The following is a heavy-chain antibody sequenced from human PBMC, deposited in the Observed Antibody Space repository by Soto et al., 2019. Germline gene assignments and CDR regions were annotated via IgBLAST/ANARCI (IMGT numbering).Heavy chain of an antibody. J-gene: IGHJ4*02. CDR3: GRVPAPGRPVTTYY. Sequence: QVQLVQSGAEVKKPGASVKVSCATSGYIFTDFFVHWIRQAPGQGLEWLGWINPNDGDTEYAEKFLGRVFMTRDTSTNTAFLEVPGLTSNDTAVYYCGRVPAPGRPVTTYYWGQGSLV. CDR1: GYIFTDFF. CDR2: INPNDGDT. D-gene: IGHD4-17*01. V-gene: IGHV1-2*02.